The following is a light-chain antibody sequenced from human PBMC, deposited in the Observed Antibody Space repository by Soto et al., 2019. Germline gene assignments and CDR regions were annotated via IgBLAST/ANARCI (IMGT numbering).Light chain of an antibody. CDR2: AAS. CDR3: QKCKVAPFT. J-gene: IGKJ4*01. V-gene: IGKV1-27*01. CDR1: QDIGNF. Sequence: EIQITQSSSTLSGAVGDRVTITCRASQDIGNFLAWYQQKPGKVPKLLIYAASTLQSGVPSRFIGSGSGTDFTLTISSLQPEDVATYYCQKCKVAPFTFGGGTKVEI.